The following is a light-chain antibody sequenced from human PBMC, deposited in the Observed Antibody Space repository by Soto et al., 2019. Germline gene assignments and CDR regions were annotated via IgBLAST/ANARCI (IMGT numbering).Light chain of an antibody. Sequence: QPVLTQPPSASGTPGQRVTISCSGGTSNIGSNYVYWYQQLPGTAPKLLMYRNDQRPSGVPDRFSGSKSGTYASLAISGLRSEDEADYHCAAWDDSRSNWVFGGGTKLTVL. CDR2: RND. J-gene: IGLJ3*02. CDR3: AAWDDSRSNWV. CDR1: TSNIGSNY. V-gene: IGLV1-47*01.